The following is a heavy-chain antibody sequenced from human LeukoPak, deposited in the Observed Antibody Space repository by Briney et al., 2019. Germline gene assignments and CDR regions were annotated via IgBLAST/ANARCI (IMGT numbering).Heavy chain of an antibody. J-gene: IGHJ4*02. V-gene: IGHV3-23*01. CDR1: GFTFSSYA. CDR2: ISGSGGST. CDR3: ATKSFYDSSGYYLNS. D-gene: IGHD3-22*01. Sequence: GGSLRLSCAASGFTFSSYAMSWVRQAPGKGLEWVSAISGSGGSTYYADSVKGRFTISRDNSKNTLYLQMNSLRAEDTAVYYCATKSFYDSSGYYLNSWGQGTLVTVSS.